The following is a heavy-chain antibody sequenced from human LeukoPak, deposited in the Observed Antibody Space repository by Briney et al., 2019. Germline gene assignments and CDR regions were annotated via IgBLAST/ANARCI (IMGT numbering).Heavy chain of an antibody. CDR2: INSDGSST. CDR1: GSTFSIYW. D-gene: IGHD1-26*01. J-gene: IGHJ4*02. Sequence: PGGSLRLSCAASGSTFSIYWMHWVRQAPGKGLVWVSRINSDGSSTSYADSVKGRFTISRDNAKKSLYLQMKSLRGEDTAMYFCASPRVGWGQGTLVTVSS. V-gene: IGHV3-74*01. CDR3: ASPRVG.